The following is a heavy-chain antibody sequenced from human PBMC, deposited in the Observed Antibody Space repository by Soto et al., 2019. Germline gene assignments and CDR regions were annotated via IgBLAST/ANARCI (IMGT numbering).Heavy chain of an antibody. CDR3: GREGRVVVSDAFDI. D-gene: IGHD3-22*01. CDR2: MNPSSGNT. CDR1: GYTFTSYY. Sequence: ASVKVSCKASGYTFTSYYMHWVRQAPGQGLEWMGIMNPSSGNTSYAQKFQGRVTMTRDTSTSTAYMELSSLRSEDTAVYYCGREGRVVVSDAFDIWGQGTMVTVSS. J-gene: IGHJ3*02. V-gene: IGHV1-46*01.